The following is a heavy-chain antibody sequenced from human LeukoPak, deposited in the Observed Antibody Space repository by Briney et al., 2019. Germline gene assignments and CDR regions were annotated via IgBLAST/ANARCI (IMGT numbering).Heavy chain of an antibody. CDR2: INPNSGGT. CDR1: GGTFSSYT. D-gene: IGHD2-2*01. CDR3: ARDQVPAAHDAFDI. V-gene: IGHV1-2*02. J-gene: IGHJ3*02. Sequence: GASVKVSCKASGGTFSSYTISWVRQAPGQGLEWMGWINPNSGGTNYAQKFQGRVTMTRDTSISTAYMELSRLRSDDTAVYYCARDQVPAAHDAFDIWGQGTMVTVSS.